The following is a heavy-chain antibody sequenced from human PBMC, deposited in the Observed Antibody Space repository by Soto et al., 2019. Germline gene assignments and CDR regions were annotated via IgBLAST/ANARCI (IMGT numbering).Heavy chain of an antibody. Sequence: QVQLVESGGGVVQPGRSLRLSCAASGFTFSSYAMHWVRQAPGKGLEGVAVISYDGSNKYYADSVKGRFTISRDNSKNTLYLQMNSLRAEDTAVYYCARALAPSYYYDSSSVGYWGQGTLVTVSS. V-gene: IGHV3-30-3*01. CDR3: ARALAPSYYYDSSSVGY. CDR2: ISYDGSNK. J-gene: IGHJ4*02. D-gene: IGHD3-22*01. CDR1: GFTFSSYA.